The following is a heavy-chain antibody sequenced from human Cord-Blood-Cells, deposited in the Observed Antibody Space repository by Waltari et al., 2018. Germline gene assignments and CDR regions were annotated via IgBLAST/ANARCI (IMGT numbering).Heavy chain of an antibody. J-gene: IGHJ4*02. CDR2: FDPEDGET. CDR1: GYPLTELS. D-gene: IGHD3-3*01. V-gene: IGHV1-24*01. CDR3: ATLGDYDFWSGIFDY. Sequence: QVQLVQSGAEVKKPGASVKVSCTVAGYPLTELSMNWVRQAPGKGLEWMGGFDPEDGETIYAQKFQGRVTMTEDTSTDTAYMELSSLRSEDTAVYYCATLGDYDFWSGIFDYWGQGTLVTVSS.